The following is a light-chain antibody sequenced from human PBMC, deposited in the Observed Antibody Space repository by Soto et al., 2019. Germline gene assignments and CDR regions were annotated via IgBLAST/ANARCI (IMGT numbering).Light chain of an antibody. J-gene: IGLJ2*01. V-gene: IGLV4-69*01. CDR1: SGHSSYA. Sequence: QSVLTQSPSASASLGASVKLTCTLSSGHSSYAIAWHQQQPEKGPRYLMKLNSDGSHIKGDGIPDRFSGSSSGTSASLAISGLRSEDEADYYCAAWDDSLSGRVFGGGTKLTVL. CDR3: AAWDDSLSGRV. CDR2: LNSDGSH.